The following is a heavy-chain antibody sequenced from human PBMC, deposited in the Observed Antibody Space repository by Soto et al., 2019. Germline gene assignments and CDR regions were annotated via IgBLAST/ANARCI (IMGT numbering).Heavy chain of an antibody. Sequence: SETLSLTCAVYGGSFSGYYWSWIRQPPGKGLEWIGEINHSGSTNYNPSLKSRVTISVDTSKNQFSLKLSSVTAADTAVYYCARVYTSTAMVLKDYWGQGTLVTVSS. CDR3: ARVYTSTAMVLKDY. J-gene: IGHJ4*02. D-gene: IGHD5-18*01. V-gene: IGHV4-34*01. CDR1: GGSFSGYY. CDR2: INHSGST.